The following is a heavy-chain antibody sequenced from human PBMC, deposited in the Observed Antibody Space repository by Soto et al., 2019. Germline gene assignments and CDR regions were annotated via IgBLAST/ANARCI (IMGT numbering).Heavy chain of an antibody. CDR3: ARVVDIVATPSRLAGTPYYYYGMDV. CDR2: IIPIFGTA. CDR1: GGTFSSYA. D-gene: IGHD5-12*01. Sequence: ASVKVSCKASGGTFSSYAISWVRQAPGQGLEWMGGIIPIFGTANYAQKFQGRVTITADESTSTAYMELSSLRSEDTAVYYCARVVDIVATPSRLAGTPYYYYGMDVWGQGTTVTVSS. V-gene: IGHV1-69*13. J-gene: IGHJ6*02.